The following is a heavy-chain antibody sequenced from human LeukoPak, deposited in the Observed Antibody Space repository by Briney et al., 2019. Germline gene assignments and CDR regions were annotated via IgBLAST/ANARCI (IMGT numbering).Heavy chain of an antibody. CDR3: FVGDYFDH. CDR2: ISSSSSYI. V-gene: IGHV3-21*01. J-gene: IGHJ4*02. Sequence: PGGSLRLSCAASGFTFSSYTMNWVRQAPGKGLEWVSFISSSSSYITYADSVKGRFTISRDNAKNSLYLQMNSLRAEDTAVYYCFVGDYFDHWGQGTLVTVSS. CDR1: GFTFSSYT. D-gene: IGHD2-15*01.